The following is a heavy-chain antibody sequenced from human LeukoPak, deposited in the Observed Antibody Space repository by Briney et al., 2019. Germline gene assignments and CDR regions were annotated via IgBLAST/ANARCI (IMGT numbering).Heavy chain of an antibody. CDR2: IIPIFGTA. D-gene: IGHD3-22*01. CDR3: ARGVDYYDSSGPNPNFDY. CDR1: GGTFSSYA. Sequence: SVKVSCKASGGTFSSYAISWVRQAPGQGLEWMGGIIPIFGTANYAQKFQGRVTITADESTSTAYMELSSLRSEDTAVYYCARGVDYYDSSGPNPNFDYWGQGTLVTVSS. V-gene: IGHV1-69*13. J-gene: IGHJ4*02.